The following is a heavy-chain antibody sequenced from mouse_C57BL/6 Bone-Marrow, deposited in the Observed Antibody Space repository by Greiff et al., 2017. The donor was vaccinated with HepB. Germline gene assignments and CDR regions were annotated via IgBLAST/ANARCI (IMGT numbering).Heavy chain of an antibody. J-gene: IGHJ2*01. CDR3: ASTHYYGSIYFDY. V-gene: IGHV1-72*01. CDR2: IDPNSGGT. CDR1: GYTFTSYW. D-gene: IGHD1-1*01. Sequence: QVQLKQPGAELVKPGASVKLSCKASGYTFTSYWMHWVKQRPGRGLEWIGRIDPNSGGTKYNEKFKSKATLTVDKPSSTAYMQLSSLTSEDSAVYYCASTHYYGSIYFDYWGQGTTLTVSS.